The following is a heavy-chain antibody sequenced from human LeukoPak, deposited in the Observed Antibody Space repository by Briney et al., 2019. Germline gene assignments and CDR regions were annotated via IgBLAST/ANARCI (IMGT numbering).Heavy chain of an antibody. V-gene: IGHV1-2*02. CDR2: INPNSGGT. CDR3: ARDQDSGYSSSWYYY. D-gene: IGHD6-13*01. J-gene: IGHJ4*02. Sequence: GASVKVSCKASGYTFTGYYMHWVRQAPGQGLEWMGWINPNSGGTNYAQKFQGRVTMTRDTSISTAYMELSRLRSDDTAVYYCARDQDSGYSSSWYYYWGQGTLVTVSS. CDR1: GYTFTGYY.